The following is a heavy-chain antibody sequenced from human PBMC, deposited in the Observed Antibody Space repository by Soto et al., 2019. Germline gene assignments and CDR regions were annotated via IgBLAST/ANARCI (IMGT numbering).Heavy chain of an antibody. CDR2: IDSDDGTT. D-gene: IGHD6-13*01. CDR1: GFDFGDYY. V-gene: IGHV3-11*01. Sequence: GGSLRLSCTASGFDFGDYYMSWIRQAPGKGLEWVSYIDSDDGTTYYTDSVKGRFTISRDNAKNSLYLQMNSLRVEDAALYYCVRTYYSSSWFPFDRWGQGTLVTVSS. J-gene: IGHJ4*02. CDR3: VRTYYSSSWFPFDR.